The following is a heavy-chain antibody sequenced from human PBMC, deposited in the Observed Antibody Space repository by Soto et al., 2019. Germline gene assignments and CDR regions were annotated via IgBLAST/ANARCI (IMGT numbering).Heavy chain of an antibody. CDR3: XXXXGGIQLWYYFDY. CDR1: GGSISSSSYY. Sequence: QLQLQESGPGLVKPSETLSLTCTVSGGSISSSSYYWGWIRQPPGKGLEWIGSIYYSGSTYYNPSLKSRVTISVDTSKNQFSLKLSSVTAADTAVXXCXXXXGGIQLWYYFDYWGQGTLVTXSS. CDR2: IYYSGST. V-gene: IGHV4-39*01. D-gene: IGHD5-18*01. J-gene: IGHJ4*02.